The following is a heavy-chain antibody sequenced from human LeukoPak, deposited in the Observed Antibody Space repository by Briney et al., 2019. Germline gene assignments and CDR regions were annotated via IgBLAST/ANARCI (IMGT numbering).Heavy chain of an antibody. D-gene: IGHD2-2*03. CDR1: GFTFSSFH. CDR3: ARELGYCTTASCRGDYYYFYMDV. V-gene: IGHV3-48*04. CDR2: INSGSSTV. J-gene: IGHJ6*03. Sequence: GGSLRLSCGASGFTFSSFHVNWVRQAPGKGLEWISYINSGSSTVYYADSVKGRFTISRDNAKNSLYLQMNSPRVEDTAVYYCARELGYCTTASCRGDYYYFYMDVWGKGTTVTVSS.